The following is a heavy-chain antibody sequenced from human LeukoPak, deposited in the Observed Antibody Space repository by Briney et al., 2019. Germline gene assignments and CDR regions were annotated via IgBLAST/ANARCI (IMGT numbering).Heavy chain of an antibody. CDR3: ARLDSGGSWYSVGAFDI. CDR1: GYSISSGYY. CDR2: IYHSGST. D-gene: IGHD2-15*01. Sequence: SETLSLTCAVSGYSISSGYYWGWIRQPPGKGLEWIGSIYHSGSTYYNPSLKSRVTKSVDTSKNQFSLKLSSVTAADTAVYYCARLDSGGSWYSVGAFDIWGQGTMVTVSS. V-gene: IGHV4-38-2*01. J-gene: IGHJ3*02.